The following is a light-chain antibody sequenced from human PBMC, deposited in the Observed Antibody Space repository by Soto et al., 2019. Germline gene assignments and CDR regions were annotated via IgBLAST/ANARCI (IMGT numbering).Light chain of an antibody. V-gene: IGLV2-14*01. J-gene: IGLJ3*02. CDR3: QTWVTGPWV. CDR1: SSDVGGYNY. CDR2: EVS. Sequence: QSALTQPASVSGSPGQSITISCTGTSSDVGGYNYVSWYQQHPGKAPKLMIYEVSNRPSGVSNRFSGSKSGNTASLTISGLQAEDEADYYCQTWVTGPWVFGGGTKLTVL.